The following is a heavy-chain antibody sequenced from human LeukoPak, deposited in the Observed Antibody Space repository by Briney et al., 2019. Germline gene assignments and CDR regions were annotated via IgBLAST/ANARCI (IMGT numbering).Heavy chain of an antibody. Sequence: ASVKVSCKVSGYTLTELSMHWVRQAPGKGLERMGGFDPEDGETIYAQKFQGRVTITADESTSTAYMELSSLRSEDTAVYYCARGYHDSSVDYFDYWGQGTLVTVSS. CDR1: GYTLTELS. CDR3: ARGYHDSSVDYFDY. J-gene: IGHJ4*02. CDR2: FDPEDGET. D-gene: IGHD3-22*01. V-gene: IGHV1-24*01.